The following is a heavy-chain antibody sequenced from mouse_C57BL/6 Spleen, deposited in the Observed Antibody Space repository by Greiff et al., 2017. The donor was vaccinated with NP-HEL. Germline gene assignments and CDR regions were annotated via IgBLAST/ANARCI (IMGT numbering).Heavy chain of an antibody. J-gene: IGHJ2*01. V-gene: IGHV1-42*01. CDR1: GYSFTGYY. D-gene: IGHD2-4*01. Sequence: EVKLQESGPELVKPGASVKISCKASGYSFTGYYMNWVKQSPEKSLEWIGEINPSTGGTTYNQKFKAKATLTVDKSSSTAYMQLKSLTSEDSAVYYCARFGDYDHDYWGQGTTLTVSS. CDR2: INPSTGGT. CDR3: ARFGDYDHDY.